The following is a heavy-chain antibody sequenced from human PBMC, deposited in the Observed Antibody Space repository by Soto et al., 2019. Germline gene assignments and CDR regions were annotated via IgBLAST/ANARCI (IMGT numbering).Heavy chain of an antibody. J-gene: IGHJ4*02. V-gene: IGHV3-23*01. CDR3: AKYGSKSSPHYLDY. D-gene: IGHD6-13*01. CDR1: GFTFSNYA. CDR2: IFGGGGDT. Sequence: EVQLLESGGGLVQPGGSLRLSCAVSGFTFSNYAVGWVRQAPGMGLEWVSSIFGGGGDTYYTDSVKGRFTISRDSSENTVFLQMNSLRAEDTALYYCAKYGSKSSPHYLDYWGQGTLVTVPS.